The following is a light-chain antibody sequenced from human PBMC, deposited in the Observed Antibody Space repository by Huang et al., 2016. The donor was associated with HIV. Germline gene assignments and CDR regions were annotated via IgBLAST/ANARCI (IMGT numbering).Light chain of an antibody. CDR3: HQYYTWPRT. J-gene: IGKJ1*01. CDR2: GSS. CDR1: QSVRDN. Sequence: EVLMTQSPATLSESPGGRVTISCWASQSVRDNLAWFQQKPGQAPRLLLHGSSTRAPGVPARFSGSGSGTGFTLTSTSLQSEDYAVYYCHQYYTWPRTFGQGTRVE. V-gene: IGKV3-15*01.